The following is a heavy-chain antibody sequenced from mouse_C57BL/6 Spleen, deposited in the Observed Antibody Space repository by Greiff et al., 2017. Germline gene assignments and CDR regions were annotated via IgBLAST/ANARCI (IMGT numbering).Heavy chain of an antibody. CDR1: GYTFTSYW. J-gene: IGHJ1*03. V-gene: IGHV1-64*01. D-gene: IGHD2-4*01. Sequence: QVQLQQPGAELVKPGASVKLSCKASGYTFTSYWMHWVKQRPGQGLEWIGMIHPNSGSTNYNEKFKSKATLTVDKSSSTAYMQLSSLTSEDSAVYYCARCYYDAPWYFDVWGTGTTVTVSS. CDR2: IHPNSGST. CDR3: ARCYYDAPWYFDV.